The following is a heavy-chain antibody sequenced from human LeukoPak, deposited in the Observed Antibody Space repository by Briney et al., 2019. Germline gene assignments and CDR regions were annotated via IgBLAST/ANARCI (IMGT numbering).Heavy chain of an antibody. V-gene: IGHV4-39*07. CDR3: ARTYCDFWSGYPPYYMDV. CDR2: IYYSGST. Sequence: SETLSLTCTVSGGSISSSSYYWGWIRQPPGKGLEWIGSIYYSGSTYYNPSLKSRVTISVDTSKNQFSLKLSSVTAADTAVYYCARTYCDFWSGYPPYYMDVWGKGTTVTVSS. J-gene: IGHJ6*03. D-gene: IGHD3-3*01. CDR1: GGSISSSSYY.